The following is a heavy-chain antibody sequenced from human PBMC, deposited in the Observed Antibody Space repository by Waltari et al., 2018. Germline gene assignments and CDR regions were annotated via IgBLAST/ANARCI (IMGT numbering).Heavy chain of an antibody. CDR1: GFTFSGSS. CDR3: TRGDCGSDCYIYFY. J-gene: IGHJ4*02. V-gene: IGHV3-73*01. Sequence: EVQLVESGGGLVQPGGSLTVSCSASGFTFSGSSIHWVRHTYGEGVGGVGRNKDKTNSYATAYAASVKGRFTISRDDSKNTAYLQMNSLKTEDTAVYYCTRGDCGSDCYIYFYWGLGTLVTVSS. CDR2: NKDKTNSYAT. D-gene: IGHD2-21*02.